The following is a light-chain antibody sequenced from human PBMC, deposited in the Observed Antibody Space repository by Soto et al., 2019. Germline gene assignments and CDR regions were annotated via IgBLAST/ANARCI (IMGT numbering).Light chain of an antibody. Sequence: EIVLTQSPGTLSLSPRERATLSCRASQSVSSSYLAWYQHKPGQAPRLLIYGASPRPTGIPARFSGSGSGRDFTLPISSLKSEDFAAYYCQQYSNWPITFGQGTRLE. V-gene: IGKV3-20*01. CDR1: QSVSSSY. CDR3: QQYSNWPIT. CDR2: GAS. J-gene: IGKJ5*01.